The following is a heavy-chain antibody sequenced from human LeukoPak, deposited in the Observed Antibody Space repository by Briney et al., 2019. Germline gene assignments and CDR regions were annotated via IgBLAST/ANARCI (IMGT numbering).Heavy chain of an antibody. CDR1: GHTFSRYG. D-gene: IGHD5-18*01. J-gene: IGHJ4*02. V-gene: IGHV3-33*03. CDR2: IWYDGSKK. CDR3: AGYSYDQGSDY. Sequence: GGSLRLSCAASGHTFSRYGLHWVRQAPGKGLEWVAVIWYDGSKKYYADSVKGRFTISRDNSKNTLYLQMNSLRDEDTAVYYCAGYSYDQGSDYWGQGTLVTVSS.